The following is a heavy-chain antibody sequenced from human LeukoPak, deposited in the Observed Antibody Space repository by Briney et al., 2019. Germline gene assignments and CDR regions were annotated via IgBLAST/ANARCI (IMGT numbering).Heavy chain of an antibody. D-gene: IGHD4-23*01. Sequence: ASVKVSCKASGGTFSSYAISWVRQAPGQGLEWMGGIIPIFGTANYAQKFQGRVTITTDESTSTAYMELSSLRSEDTAVYYCARGGGNWADYCYYYMDVWGKGTTVTVSS. V-gene: IGHV1-69*05. CDR3: ARGGGNWADYCYYYMDV. CDR1: GGTFSSYA. CDR2: IIPIFGTA. J-gene: IGHJ6*03.